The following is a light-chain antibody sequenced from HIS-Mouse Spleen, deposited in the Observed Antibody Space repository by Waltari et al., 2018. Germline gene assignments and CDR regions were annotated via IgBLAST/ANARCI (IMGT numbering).Light chain of an antibody. V-gene: IGLV2-14*01. Sequence: QSALTQPASVSGSPGQSITIPCPGTSSDVGGYHYVSWYQQHPGKAPKLMIYEVSNRPSGVSNRFSGSKSGNTASLTISGLQAEDEADYYCSSYTSSSSYVFGTGTKVTVL. J-gene: IGLJ1*01. CDR1: SSDVGGYHY. CDR3: SSYTSSSSYV. CDR2: EVS.